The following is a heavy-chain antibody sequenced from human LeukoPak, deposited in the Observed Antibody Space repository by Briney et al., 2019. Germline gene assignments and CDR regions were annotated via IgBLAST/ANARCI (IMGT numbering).Heavy chain of an antibody. V-gene: IGHV4-59*01. CDR1: GGSISPYY. J-gene: IGHJ4*02. CDR3: ARVGDWNDLVY. Sequence: SETLSLTCTVSGGSISPYYWSCIRQTPGKGLEWIGYILYSGTTTNYNPSLKSRVTISVDTSKNQFSLKLSSVTAADTAVYYCARVGDWNDLVYWGQGTLVTVSS. CDR2: ILYSGTT. D-gene: IGHD1-1*01.